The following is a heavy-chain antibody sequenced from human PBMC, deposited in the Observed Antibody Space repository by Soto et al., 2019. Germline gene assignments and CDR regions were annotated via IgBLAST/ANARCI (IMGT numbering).Heavy chain of an antibody. CDR3: ARLHTGQQLVHDY. V-gene: IGHV1-8*01. D-gene: IGHD6-13*01. J-gene: IGHJ4*02. CDR2: MNPNSGNT. CDR1: GYTFSSYD. Sequence: GASVKVSCKASGYTFSSYDINWVRQATGQGLEWMGWMNPNSGNTGYAQKFQGRVTMTRNTSASTAYMELSSLRSEDTAVYYCARLHTGQQLVHDYWGQGTLVTVSS.